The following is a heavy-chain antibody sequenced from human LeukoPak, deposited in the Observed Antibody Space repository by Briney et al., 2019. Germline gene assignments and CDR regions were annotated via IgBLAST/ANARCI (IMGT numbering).Heavy chain of an antibody. CDR3: ARARSSYTGIVDY. V-gene: IGHV3-74*01. Sequence: GGSLRLSCTASGFTFSSYSMNWVRQAPGKGLEWVSRINTDGTSTKYADSVKGRFTISRDNARNTVYLQMNSLRGEDTAVYYCARARSSYTGIVDYWGQGTLVTVSS. CDR2: INTDGTST. J-gene: IGHJ4*02. D-gene: IGHD3-10*01. CDR1: GFTFSSYS.